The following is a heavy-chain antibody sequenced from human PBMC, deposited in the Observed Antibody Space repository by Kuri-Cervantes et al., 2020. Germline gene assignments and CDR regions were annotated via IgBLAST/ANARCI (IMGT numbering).Heavy chain of an antibody. J-gene: IGHJ4*02. CDR3: ARVYDFWSGYYYFDY. V-gene: IGHV3-30*03. CDR2: ISYDGSNK. D-gene: IGHD3-3*01. CDR1: GFTFSSYG. Sequence: GASLKFSCAASGFTFSSYGMHWVRQAPGKGLEWVAVISYDGSNKYYADSVKGRFTISRDNSKNTLYLQINSLRAEDTAVYYCARVYDFWSGYYYFDYWGQGTLVTVSS.